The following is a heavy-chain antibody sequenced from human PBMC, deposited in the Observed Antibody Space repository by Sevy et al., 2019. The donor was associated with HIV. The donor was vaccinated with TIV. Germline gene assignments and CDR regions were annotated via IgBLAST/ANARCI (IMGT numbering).Heavy chain of an antibody. CDR2: IKSKIDGGTI. Sequence: GGSLRLSCAASGFTFSNVWMSWVRQAPGKGLEWVGRIKSKIDGGTIDYAAPGKVRFTISREDSKNTLYLQMNSLKTEATAEYYCTTEAGDCSTTTCSLAMDVWGQGTTVTVSS. V-gene: IGHV3-15*01. CDR1: GFTFSNVW. J-gene: IGHJ6*02. CDR3: TTEAGDCSTTTCSLAMDV. D-gene: IGHD2-2*01.